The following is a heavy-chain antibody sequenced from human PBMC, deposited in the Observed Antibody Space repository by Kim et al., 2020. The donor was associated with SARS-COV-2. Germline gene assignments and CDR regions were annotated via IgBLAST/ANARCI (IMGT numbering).Heavy chain of an antibody. V-gene: IGHV3-73*01. CDR3: TRLSYGSGSYYGMDV. CDR1: GFTFSGSA. J-gene: IGHJ6*02. Sequence: GGSLRLSCAASGFTFSGSAMHWVRQASGKGLEWVGRIRSKANSYATAYAASVKGRFTISRDDSKNTAYLQMNSLKTEDTAVYYCTRLSYGSGSYYGMDVWGQGTTVTVSS. CDR2: IRSKANSYAT. D-gene: IGHD3-10*01.